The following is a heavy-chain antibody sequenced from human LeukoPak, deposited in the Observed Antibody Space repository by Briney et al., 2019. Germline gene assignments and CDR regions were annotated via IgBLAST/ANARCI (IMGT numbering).Heavy chain of an antibody. CDR1: GGSISSYY. V-gene: IGHV4-59*08. CDR2: IYYSGST. Sequence: SETLSLTCTVSGGSISSYYWSWIRQPPGKGLEWIGYIYYSGSTNYNPSLKSRVTISVDTSKNQFSLKLSSVTAADTAVYYCARMRDYYDSSGYYLGYWGQGTLVTVSS. J-gene: IGHJ4*02. CDR3: ARMRDYYDSSGYYLGY. D-gene: IGHD3-22*01.